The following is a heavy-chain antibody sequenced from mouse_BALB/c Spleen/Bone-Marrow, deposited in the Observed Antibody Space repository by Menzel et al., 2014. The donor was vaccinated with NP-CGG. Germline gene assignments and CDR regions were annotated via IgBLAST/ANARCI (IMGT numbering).Heavy chain of an antibody. D-gene: IGHD1-2*01. CDR1: GFTFTDYY. CDR2: IRNNTNGYTT. CDR3: ARDRNFSGYYCYLDY. J-gene: IGHJ1*01. Sequence: VQLQQSGGGLVQPGGSLRLSCATSGFTFTDYYMSWVRQPPGKALEWLGFIRNNTNGYTTEYSASVKGRFTISRDNSQSILFLQMTSLRSEDRATYYCARDRNFSGYYCYLDYWGQGTTVTVSS. V-gene: IGHV7-3*02.